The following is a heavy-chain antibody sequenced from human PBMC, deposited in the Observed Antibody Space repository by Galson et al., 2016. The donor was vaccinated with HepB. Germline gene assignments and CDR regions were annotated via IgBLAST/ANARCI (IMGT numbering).Heavy chain of an antibody. Sequence: SLRLSCAASGFIFSDYYMSWIRQAPGKGLEWVSYISSSSSFTKYADSVKGRFTISRVNAKKSLYLQMNSLRAEDTAVYYCAGLIYSFGYYFDYWGQGILVTVSS. D-gene: IGHD2-21*01. CDR2: ISSSSSFT. CDR3: AGLIYSFGYYFDY. J-gene: IGHJ4*02. V-gene: IGHV3-11*06. CDR1: GFIFSDYY.